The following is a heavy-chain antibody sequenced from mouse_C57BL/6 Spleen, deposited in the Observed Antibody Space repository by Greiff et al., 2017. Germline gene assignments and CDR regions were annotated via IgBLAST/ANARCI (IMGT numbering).Heavy chain of an antibody. J-gene: IGHJ3*01. CDR1: GYTFTSYW. D-gene: IGHD2-4*01. CDR2: INPSNGGT. V-gene: IGHV1-53*01. Sequence: QVQLQQPGTELVKPGASVKLSCKASGYTFTSYWMHWVKQRPGQGLQWIGNINPSNGGTNYNEKFKSKATLTVDPSSSTAYLPLLSLTSEDSAVYYCARPPDDYDRAWFAYWGQGTLVTVSA. CDR3: ARPPDDYDRAWFAY.